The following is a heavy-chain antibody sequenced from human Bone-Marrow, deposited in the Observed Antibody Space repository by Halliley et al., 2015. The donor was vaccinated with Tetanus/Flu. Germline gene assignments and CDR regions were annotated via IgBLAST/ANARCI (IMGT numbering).Heavy chain of an antibody. CDR3: ARGSAIAVQPASA. V-gene: IGHV4-31*02. CDR2: IYSSGGT. J-gene: IGHJ5*02. D-gene: IGHD1-1*01. Sequence: WIGYIYSSGGTSYNPSLASRGTLSVDTSKNQFSLSLSSVSGADTAVYYCARGSAIAVQPASAWGQGTLVTVSS.